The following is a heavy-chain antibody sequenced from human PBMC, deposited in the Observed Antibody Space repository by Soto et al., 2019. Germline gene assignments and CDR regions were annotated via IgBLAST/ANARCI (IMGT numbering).Heavy chain of an antibody. Sequence: ASVKVSCKASGYTFSDYYIHWVRQAPGQGLEWMGWINPNSGGTKYAPKFQGGVTMTRDTSVTTAYMELSRLRSGDTAVYYCAREPATAKPEGVDFWGQGTLVTVSS. CDR3: AREPATAKPEGVDF. D-gene: IGHD1-1*01. CDR1: GYTFSDYY. J-gene: IGHJ4*02. V-gene: IGHV1-2*02. CDR2: INPNSGGT.